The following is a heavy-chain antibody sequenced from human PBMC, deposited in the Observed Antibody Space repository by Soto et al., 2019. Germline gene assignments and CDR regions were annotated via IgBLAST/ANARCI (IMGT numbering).Heavy chain of an antibody. CDR3: ARSGDTAMVMFGAYYFDY. CDR1: GGSISSYY. CDR2: IYYSGST. V-gene: IGHV4-59*01. J-gene: IGHJ4*02. Sequence: PSETLSLTCTVSGGSISSYYWSWIRQPPGKGLEWIGYIYYSGSTNYNPSLKSRVTISVDTSKNQFSLKLSSVTAADTAVYYCARSGDTAMVMFGAYYFDYWGQENLVTVSS. D-gene: IGHD5-18*01.